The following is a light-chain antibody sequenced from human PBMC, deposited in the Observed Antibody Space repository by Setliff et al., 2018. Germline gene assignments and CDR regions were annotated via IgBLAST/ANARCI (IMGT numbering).Light chain of an antibody. CDR3: SSYTSSSTPYV. V-gene: IGLV2-14*01. Sequence: QSVLTQPASVSGSPGQSITISCTGTSSDVGGYNYVSWYQQHPGKAPKLMIYDVSKRPSGVSNRFSGSKSGNTASLTIPGLQAEDEAEYYCSSYTSSSTPYVFGTGTKVTV. CDR1: SSDVGGYNY. J-gene: IGLJ1*01. CDR2: DVS.